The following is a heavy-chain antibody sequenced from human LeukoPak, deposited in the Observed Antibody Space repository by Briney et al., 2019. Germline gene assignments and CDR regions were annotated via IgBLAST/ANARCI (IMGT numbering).Heavy chain of an antibody. Sequence: ASVKVSCKASGGTFSSYAISWVRQAPGQGLEWMGGIIPIFGTANYAQKFQGRVTITADESTSTAYMELSSLTSDDTAVYFCARIWAEFQLVCDFWGQGTLVTVSP. CDR3: ARIWAEFQLVCDF. V-gene: IGHV1-69*01. D-gene: IGHD6-13*01. J-gene: IGHJ4*02. CDR1: GGTFSSYA. CDR2: IIPIFGTA.